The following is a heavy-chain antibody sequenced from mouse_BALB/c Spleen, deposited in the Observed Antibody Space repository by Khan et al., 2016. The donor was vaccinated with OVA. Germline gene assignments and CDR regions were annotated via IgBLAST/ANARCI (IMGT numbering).Heavy chain of an antibody. V-gene: IGHV1S132*01. CDR2: IYPGTGST. Sequence: QVQLQQSGAELVRPGASVKLSCKTSGYIFTSYWIHWVKQRSGQGLEWIARIYPGTGSTYYNAKFKGKATLSADTSSSTAYMQLSSLKSEDSAVYFCARDDNSSYDNAMDYWGQGTSVTVSS. D-gene: IGHD2-3*01. J-gene: IGHJ4*01. CDR1: GYIFTSYW. CDR3: ARDDNSSYDNAMDY.